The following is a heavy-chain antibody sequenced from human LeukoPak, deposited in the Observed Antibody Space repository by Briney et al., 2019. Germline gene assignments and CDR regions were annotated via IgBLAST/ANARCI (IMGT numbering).Heavy chain of an antibody. J-gene: IGHJ6*02. D-gene: IGHD1-7*01. CDR1: GGSVSSYY. Sequence: SETLSLTCTVSGGSVSSYYWSWIRQPPGKGLQWIGYIYYSGSTNYNPSLKSRVTISVDTSKNQFSLKLSSVTAADTAVYHCARDNWNYGSSMDVWGQGTTVTVSS. CDR2: IYYSGST. CDR3: ARDNWNYGSSMDV. V-gene: IGHV4-59*02.